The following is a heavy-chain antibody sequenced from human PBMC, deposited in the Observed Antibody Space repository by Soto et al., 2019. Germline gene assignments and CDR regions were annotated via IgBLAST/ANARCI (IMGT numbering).Heavy chain of an antibody. Sequence: ASETLSLTCTVSGGSISSSSYYLGWIRQPPGKGLDWIGSIYYSGSTYYNPSLKSRVTISVDTSKNQFSLKLSSVTAADTAVYYCARQEKQITIFGVALLSPFDYWGQGTLVTVSS. CDR1: GGSISSSSYY. J-gene: IGHJ4*02. V-gene: IGHV4-39*01. D-gene: IGHD3-3*01. CDR2: IYYSGST. CDR3: ARQEKQITIFGVALLSPFDY.